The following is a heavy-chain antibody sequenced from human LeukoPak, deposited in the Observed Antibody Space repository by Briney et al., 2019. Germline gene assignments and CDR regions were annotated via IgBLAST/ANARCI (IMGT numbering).Heavy chain of an antibody. Sequence: KPSQTLSLTCTVSGGSISSGGYYWSWIRQPPGKGLEWIGYIYYSGSTNYNPSLKSRVTISVDTSKNQFSLKLSSVTAADTAVYYCARGRSYDFWSGLWEGIFDYWGQGTLVTVSS. J-gene: IGHJ4*02. CDR1: GGSISSGGYY. D-gene: IGHD3-3*01. CDR3: ARGRSYDFWSGLWEGIFDY. CDR2: IYYSGST. V-gene: IGHV4-61*08.